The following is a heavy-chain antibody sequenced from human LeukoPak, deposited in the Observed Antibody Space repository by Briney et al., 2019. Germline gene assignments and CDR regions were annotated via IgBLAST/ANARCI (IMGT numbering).Heavy chain of an antibody. CDR3: ARDQRSSWKYYMDV. CDR2: IYHSGST. D-gene: IGHD6-13*01. CDR1: GYSINSGYY. Sequence: PSETLSLTCTVSGYSINSGYYWGWIRQPPGKGLEWIGSIYHSGSTYYNPSLKSRVTISVDTSKNQFSLKLSSVTAADTAVYYCARDQRSSWKYYMDVWGKGTTVTVSS. J-gene: IGHJ6*03. V-gene: IGHV4-38-2*02.